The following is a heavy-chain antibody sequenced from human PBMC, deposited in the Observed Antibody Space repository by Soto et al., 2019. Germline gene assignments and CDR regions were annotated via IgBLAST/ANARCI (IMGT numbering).Heavy chain of an antibody. J-gene: IGHJ5*02. Sequence: TLSLTYAVSGGSIRSGGYSWSWIRQPPGKGLEWIGHIYHSVSTYYNPSLKSRVTISVDRSKNHFSLKLSSVTAADTAVYYCARVPDRWGQGTLVTVSS. CDR3: ARVPDR. CDR1: GGSIRSGGYS. V-gene: IGHV4-30-2*01. D-gene: IGHD2-2*01. CDR2: IYHSVST.